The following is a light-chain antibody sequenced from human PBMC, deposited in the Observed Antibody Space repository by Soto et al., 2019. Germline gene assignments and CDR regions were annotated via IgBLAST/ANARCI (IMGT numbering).Light chain of an antibody. CDR1: QSVSSSY. V-gene: IGKV3-20*01. J-gene: IGKJ2*01. Sequence: EIVLTQSPGTLSLSPGERATLSCRASQSVSSSYLAWYQQKPGQAPRLLIYGASSRATAIPDRLSASGSGTAFSLTTSSREPEDLAVYYCHPYARPYTFGQGTKVDIK. CDR3: HPYARPYT. CDR2: GAS.